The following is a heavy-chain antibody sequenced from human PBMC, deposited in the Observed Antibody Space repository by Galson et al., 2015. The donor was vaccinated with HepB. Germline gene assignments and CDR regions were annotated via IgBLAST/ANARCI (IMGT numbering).Heavy chain of an antibody. CDR2: IYPGDSDT. CDR3: ARPPDYYDSSGYDYYFDY. Sequence: QSGAEVKKPGESLKISCKGSGYSFTSYWIGWVRQMPGKGLEWMVIIYPGDSDTRYSPSFQGQVTISADKSISTAYLQWSSLKASDTAMYYCARPPDYYDSSGYDYYFDYWGQGTLVTVSS. V-gene: IGHV5-51*03. J-gene: IGHJ4*02. D-gene: IGHD3-22*01. CDR1: GYSFTSYW.